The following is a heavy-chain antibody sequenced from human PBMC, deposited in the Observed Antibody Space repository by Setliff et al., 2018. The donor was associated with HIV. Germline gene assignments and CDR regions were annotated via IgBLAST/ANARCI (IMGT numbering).Heavy chain of an antibody. CDR3: ARGESWAWELHAV. V-gene: IGHV4-59*12. D-gene: IGHD1-26*01. CDR1: GGSISSYY. CDR2: IYYSGSA. J-gene: IGHJ4*02. Sequence: PSETLSLTCTVSGGSISSYYWSWIRQPPGKGLEWIGYIYYSGSANYNPSLKSRVTISMDTSKNQFSLRLSSVTAADTAVYYCARGESWAWELHAVWGQGTLVTVSS.